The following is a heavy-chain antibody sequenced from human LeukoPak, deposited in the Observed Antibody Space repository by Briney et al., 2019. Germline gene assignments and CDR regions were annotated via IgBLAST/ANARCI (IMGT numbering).Heavy chain of an antibody. CDR1: GYTFTGYY. Sequence: ASVKVSCKASGYTFTGYYMHWVRQAPGQGLEWMGWINPNSGGTNYAQKFQGGVTMTRDTSISIAYMELSRLRSDDTAVYYCVRSGDRTGYYDSSGYPRGWFDPWGQGTLVTVSS. CDR2: INPNSGGT. V-gene: IGHV1-2*02. CDR3: VRSGDRTGYYDSSGYPRGWFDP. D-gene: IGHD3-22*01. J-gene: IGHJ5*02.